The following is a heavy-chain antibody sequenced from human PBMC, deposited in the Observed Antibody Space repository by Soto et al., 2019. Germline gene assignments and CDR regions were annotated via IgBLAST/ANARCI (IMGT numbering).Heavy chain of an antibody. CDR2: IKSKTDGGTA. D-gene: IGHD3-10*01. J-gene: IGHJ4*02. V-gene: IGHV3-15*07. CDR1: GYTFRNAW. Sequence: GGSLRLSCAVSGYTFRNAWMNWVRQAPGKGLEWVGRIKSKTDGGTADYATPVKGRFTISRDDSKNTLSLEMNSLNVEDTAVYYCTDGPGGENQRFDSWGQGTLVTVSS. CDR3: TDGPGGENQRFDS.